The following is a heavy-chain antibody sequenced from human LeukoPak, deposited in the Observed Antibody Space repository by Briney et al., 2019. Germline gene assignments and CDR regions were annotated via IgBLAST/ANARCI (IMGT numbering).Heavy chain of an antibody. Sequence: GGSLRLSCATSGFTFRNYWMHWVRQAPGKGLVWVSRINSDGSSTSYADSVKGRFTISRDNAKNTLYLQMNSLRAEDTAVYYCARDLITPTAMVTGGFDYWGQGTLVTVSS. CDR1: GFTFRNYW. CDR2: INSDGSST. CDR3: ARDLITPTAMVTGGFDY. J-gene: IGHJ4*02. V-gene: IGHV3-74*01. D-gene: IGHD5-18*01.